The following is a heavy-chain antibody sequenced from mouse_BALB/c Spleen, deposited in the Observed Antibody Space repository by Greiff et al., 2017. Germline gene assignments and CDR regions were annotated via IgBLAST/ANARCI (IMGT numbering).Heavy chain of an antibody. V-gene: IGHV5-6*02. J-gene: IGHJ4*01. CDR3: ARLTTDYAMDY. Sequence: EVKLEESGGDLVKPGGSLKLFCAASGFTFSSYGMSWVRQTPDKRLEWVATISSGGSYTYYPDSVKGRFTISRDNAKNTLYLQMSSLKSEDTAMYYCARLTTDYAMDYWGQGTSVTVSS. CDR2: ISSGGSYT. D-gene: IGHD1-1*01. CDR1: GFTFSSYG.